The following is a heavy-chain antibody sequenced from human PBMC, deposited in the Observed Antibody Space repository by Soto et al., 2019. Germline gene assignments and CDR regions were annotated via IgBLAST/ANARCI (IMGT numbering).Heavy chain of an antibody. CDR2: IYYSGST. J-gene: IGHJ4*02. V-gene: IGHV4-30-4*01. Sequence: PSQTLSLTGTVSGGYITSGDNDWTWIRKPPGKGLDWIGYIYYSGSTYYNPSLKSRVTISVDTSKNQFSLKLSSVTAADTAVYYCAIYCCGSSCYEGRSSLFGNCGQGTLVTVYS. CDR3: AIYCCGSSCYEGRSSLFGN. CDR1: GGYITSGDND. D-gene: IGHD2-15*01.